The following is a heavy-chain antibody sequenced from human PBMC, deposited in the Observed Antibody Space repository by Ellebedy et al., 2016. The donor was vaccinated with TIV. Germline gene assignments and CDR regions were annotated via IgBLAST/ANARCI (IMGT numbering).Heavy chain of an antibody. J-gene: IGHJ4*02. CDR1: GGSISPYY. Sequence: MPSETLSLTCTVSGGSISPYYWKWIRLSPGKGLEWIGSIYYSGKTDYNPSLRSRVTISIDTSRNQFSLKLRSVTAADTAVYYCARGLRGPFDYWGQGTLVSVSS. CDR2: IYYSGKT. V-gene: IGHV4-59*01. CDR3: ARGLRGPFDY.